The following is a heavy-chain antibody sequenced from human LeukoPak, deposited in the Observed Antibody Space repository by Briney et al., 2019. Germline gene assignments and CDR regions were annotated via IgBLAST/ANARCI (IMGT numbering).Heavy chain of an antibody. CDR1: GFTFSSYA. CDR2: ISGSGGST. Sequence: GGSLRLSCAASGFTFSSYAMSWVRQAPGKGLEWISAISGSGGSTYYADSVKGRFTISRDNSENTLYLQMNSLRAEDTAVYYCAKGPYDYVWGSYRPETYNWFDPWGQGTLVTVSS. D-gene: IGHD3-16*02. V-gene: IGHV3-23*01. J-gene: IGHJ5*02. CDR3: AKGPYDYVWGSYRPETYNWFDP.